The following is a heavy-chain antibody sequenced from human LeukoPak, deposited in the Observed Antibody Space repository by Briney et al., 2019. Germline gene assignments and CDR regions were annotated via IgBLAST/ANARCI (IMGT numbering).Heavy chain of an antibody. CDR1: GFTFDDYA. V-gene: IGHV3-9*01. CDR3: AKGQIGSSWYEPRVDY. J-gene: IGHJ4*02. Sequence: GGSLRLSCAASGFTFDDYAMHWVRQAPGKGLEWVSGISWNSGSIGYADSVKGRFTISRDNAKNSLYLQMNSLRAEDTALYYCAKGQIGSSWYEPRVDYWGQGTLVTVSS. CDR2: ISWNSGSI. D-gene: IGHD6-13*01.